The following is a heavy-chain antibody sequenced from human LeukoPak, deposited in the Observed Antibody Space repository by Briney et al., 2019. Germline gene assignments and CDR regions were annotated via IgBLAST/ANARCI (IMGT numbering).Heavy chain of an antibody. CDR2: MYHSEST. CDR3: ARFDHVWETHGMDVFDL. Sequence: SETLSLTCAVSGYSISRGYSWGWIRQPPGMGLEWIGNMYHSESTHYNPSLKSRVTISPDTSKNQFSLKLSSVTAADTAVYYCARFDHVWETHGMDVFDLWGQGTMVTVSS. V-gene: IGHV4-38-2*01. D-gene: IGHD3-16*01. J-gene: IGHJ3*01. CDR1: GYSISRGYS.